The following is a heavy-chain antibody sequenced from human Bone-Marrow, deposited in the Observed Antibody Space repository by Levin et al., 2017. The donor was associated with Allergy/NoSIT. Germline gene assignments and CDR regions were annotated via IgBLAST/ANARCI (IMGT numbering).Heavy chain of an antibody. CDR3: AKDSVVAGVPDYYYYGMDV. D-gene: IGHD6-19*01. CDR1: GFTFSSYG. V-gene: IGHV3-30*18. Sequence: GGSLRLSCAASGFTFSSYGMHWVRQAPGKGLEWVAVISYDGSNKYYADSVKGRFTISRDNSKNTLYLQMNSLRAEDTAVYYCAKDSVVAGVPDYYYYGMDVWGQGTTVTVSS. CDR2: ISYDGSNK. J-gene: IGHJ6*02.